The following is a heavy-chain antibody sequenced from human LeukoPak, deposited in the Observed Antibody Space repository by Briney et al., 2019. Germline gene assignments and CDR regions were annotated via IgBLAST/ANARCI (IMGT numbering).Heavy chain of an antibody. V-gene: IGHV4-4*07. CDR3: ASERPRYCSGGSCYYYFDY. CDR2: IYTSGST. Sequence: PSETLSLTCTVSGGSISSYYWSWIRQPAGKGLEWIGRIYTSGSTNYNPSLKSRVTMSVDTSKNQFSLKLSSVTAADTAVYYCASERPRYCSGGSCYYYFDYWGQGSLVTVSS. J-gene: IGHJ4*02. D-gene: IGHD2-15*01. CDR1: GGSISSYY.